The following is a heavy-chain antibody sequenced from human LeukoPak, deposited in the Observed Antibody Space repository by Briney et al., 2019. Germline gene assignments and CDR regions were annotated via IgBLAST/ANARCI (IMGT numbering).Heavy chain of an antibody. CDR2: ISYDGNNQ. J-gene: IGHJ4*02. CDR3: ARVGSRYCSGANCYDGF. CDR1: GFAFSSLA. V-gene: IGHV3-30-3*01. D-gene: IGHD2-15*01. Sequence: GTSLRLSCAVSGFAFSSLAMHWVRQAPGKGLEWVAFISYDGNNQYYADSVKGRFTISRDNSKNTLYLQMNNLRAEDMAIYYCARVGSRYCSGANCYDGFWGQGTLVSVSS.